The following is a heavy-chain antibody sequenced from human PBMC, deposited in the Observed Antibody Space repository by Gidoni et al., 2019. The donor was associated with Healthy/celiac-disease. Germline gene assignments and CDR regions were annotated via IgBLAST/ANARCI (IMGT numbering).Heavy chain of an antibody. V-gene: IGHV1-69*01. J-gene: IGHJ6*02. CDR2: IIPIFGTA. CDR1: GGTFSGYA. Sequence: QVQLVQPGAEVKKPGSSVKVSCNASGGTFSGYAISWVRQAPGQGLEWMGGIIPIFGTANYEQKFQGRVTITADESTSTAYMELSSLRSEDTAVYYCARETGSSSSGHYGMDVWGQGTTVTVSS. CDR3: ARETGSSSSGHYGMDV. D-gene: IGHD6-6*01.